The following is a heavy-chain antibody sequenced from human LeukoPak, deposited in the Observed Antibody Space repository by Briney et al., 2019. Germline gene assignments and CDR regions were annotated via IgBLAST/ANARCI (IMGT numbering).Heavy chain of an antibody. Sequence: GGSLRLSCEVSGFTLSDHFMDWVRQAPGKGLEWVGRSRNKGYGYTTEYAASVKGRFTISRDDSRSSVHLQMNNLETEDTALYYCAKAVERRRGRKPYLYGFDVWGQGTTVTVSS. CDR3: AKAVERRRGRKPYLYGFDV. J-gene: IGHJ6*02. CDR2: SRNKGYGYTT. V-gene: IGHV3-72*01. D-gene: IGHD3-16*01. CDR1: GFTLSDHF.